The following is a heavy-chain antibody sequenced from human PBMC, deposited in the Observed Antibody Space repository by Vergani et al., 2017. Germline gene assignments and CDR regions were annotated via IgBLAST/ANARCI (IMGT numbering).Heavy chain of an antibody. CDR2: IYYSGST. CDR1: GGSISSSSYY. J-gene: IGHJ6*02. Sequence: QLQLQESGPGLVKPSETLFLTCTVSGGSISSSSYYWGWIRQPPGKGLEWIGSIYYSGSTYYNPSLKSRVTISVDTSKNQFSLKLGSVTAADTAVYYCARQDYYDSSGYPYYYYYGMDVWGQGP. CDR3: ARQDYYDSSGYPYYYYYGMDV. D-gene: IGHD3-22*01. V-gene: IGHV4-39*01.